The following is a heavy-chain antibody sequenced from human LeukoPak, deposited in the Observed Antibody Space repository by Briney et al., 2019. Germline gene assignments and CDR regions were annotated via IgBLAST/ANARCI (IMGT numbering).Heavy chain of an antibody. CDR1: GFTFSTYA. D-gene: IGHD2-2*01. J-gene: IGHJ5*02. Sequence: GGSLRLSCAATGFTFSTYAMTWVRQAPGKGLEWVSAISASGGSSYYAASVKGRFTISRDNSKNMLYVEMNSLRVEDTAVYYCAKVGDGHCSTTSCYGLFDPWGQGTLVTLSS. V-gene: IGHV3-23*01. CDR2: ISASGGSS. CDR3: AKVGDGHCSTTSCYGLFDP.